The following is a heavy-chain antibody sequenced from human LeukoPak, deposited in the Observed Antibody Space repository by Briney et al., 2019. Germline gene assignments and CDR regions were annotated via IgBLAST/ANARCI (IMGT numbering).Heavy chain of an antibody. Sequence: NPGGSLRLSCAASGFTFRSYSMIWVRQAPGKGLEWVSFIDSGSSYIYYADSVKGRFTISRDNAKNSLYLQMNSLRAEDTAVYYCARPTVTWWLYPWGQGTLVTVSS. CDR3: ARPTVTWWLYP. CDR2: IDSGSSYI. J-gene: IGHJ5*02. CDR1: GFTFRSYS. V-gene: IGHV3-21*01. D-gene: IGHD4-17*01.